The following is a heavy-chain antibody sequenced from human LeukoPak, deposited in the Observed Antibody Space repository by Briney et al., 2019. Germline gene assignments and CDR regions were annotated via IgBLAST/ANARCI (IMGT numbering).Heavy chain of an antibody. CDR1: GGSFSGYA. D-gene: IGHD1-1*01. CDR2: IYYSGST. V-gene: IGHV4-59*08. Sequence: SETLSLTCAVYGGSFSGYAWSWIRQPPGKGLEWIGNIYYSGSTKYNPSLKSRVTVSVDTSKNLFSLRLSSVTAADTAVYYCAIHGVYNWDDYAFDVWGLGTMVTVSS. J-gene: IGHJ3*01. CDR3: AIHGVYNWDDYAFDV.